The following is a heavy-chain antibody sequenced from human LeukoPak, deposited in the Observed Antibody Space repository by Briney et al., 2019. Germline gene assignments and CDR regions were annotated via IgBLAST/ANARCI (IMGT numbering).Heavy chain of an antibody. V-gene: IGHV4-59*01. D-gene: IGHD3-10*01. CDR1: GGSITSYY. J-gene: IGHJ5*02. CDR2: IYYSGST. Sequence: PSETLSLTCTVSGGSITSYYWSWIRQPPGKGLEWIGYIYYSGSTNYNPSLKSRVTISVDTSKNQFSLKLSSVTAADTAVYYCARGGVNYMIAGPWGQGALVTVSS. CDR3: ARGGVNYMIAGP.